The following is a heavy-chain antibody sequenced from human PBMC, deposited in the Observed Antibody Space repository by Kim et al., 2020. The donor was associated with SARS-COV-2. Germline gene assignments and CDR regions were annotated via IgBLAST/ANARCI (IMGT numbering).Heavy chain of an antibody. CDR2: IYYSGST. CDR1: GGSISSSSYY. CDR3: ARYHVGITMIVVVAARFDP. J-gene: IGHJ5*02. V-gene: IGHV4-39*01. D-gene: IGHD3-22*01. Sequence: SETLSLTCTVSGGSISSSSYYWGWIRQPPGKGLEWIGSIYYSGSTYYNPSLKSRVTISVDTSKNQFSLKLSSVTAADTAVYYCARYHVGITMIVVVAARFDPWGQGTLVTVSS.